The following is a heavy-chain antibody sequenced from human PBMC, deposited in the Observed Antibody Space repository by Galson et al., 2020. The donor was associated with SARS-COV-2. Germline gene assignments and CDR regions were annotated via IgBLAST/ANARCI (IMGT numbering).Heavy chain of an antibody. V-gene: IGHV4-34*01. CDR3: ARGTRTVNLVLVVIGQIYYYDY. D-gene: IGHD2-8*02. CDR1: GGYFSGYY. CDR2: IDHRGST. Sequence: SETLSPTCAVNGGYFSGYYWTGINQPPGTGRERIAEIDHRGSTNYNPSHKSRVAISVDRSKNQLSLKLRSVTAADTAVYYCARGTRTVNLVLVVIGQIYYYDYWSQGTLVIVSS. J-gene: IGHJ4*02.